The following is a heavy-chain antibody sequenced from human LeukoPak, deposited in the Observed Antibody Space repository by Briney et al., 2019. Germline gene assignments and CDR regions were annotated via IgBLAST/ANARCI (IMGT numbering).Heavy chain of an antibody. CDR3: ARDRNSPESIVGATRVWFDP. Sequence: PGGSLRLSCAASGFTFSSYGMHWVRQAPGKGLEWAAVIWYDGSNKYYADSVKGRFTISRDNSKNTLYLQMNSLRAEDTAVYYCARDRNSPESIVGATRVWFDPWGQGTLVTVSS. D-gene: IGHD1-26*01. CDR2: IWYDGSNK. J-gene: IGHJ5*02. CDR1: GFTFSSYG. V-gene: IGHV3-33*01.